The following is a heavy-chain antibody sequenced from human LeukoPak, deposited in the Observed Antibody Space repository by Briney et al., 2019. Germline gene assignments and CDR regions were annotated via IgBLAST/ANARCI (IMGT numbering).Heavy chain of an antibody. V-gene: IGHV4-59*01. CDR1: GGSISTYY. J-gene: IGHJ3*02. Sequence: SETLSLTCTLFGGSISTYYWSWIRQPPGKGLEWIGYIYYAESTNYNPSSGSTNYNPSLKSRVTISADTSKNQFSLKLSSVTAADTAVYYCVQGRDWLRNDAFDIWGQGTMVTVSS. D-gene: IGHD3-9*01. CDR2: IYYAESTNYNPSSGST. CDR3: VQGRDWLRNDAFDI.